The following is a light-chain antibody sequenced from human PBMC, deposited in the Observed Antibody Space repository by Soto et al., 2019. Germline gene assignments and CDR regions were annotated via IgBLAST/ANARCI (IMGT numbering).Light chain of an antibody. Sequence: QSALTQPRSVSGSPGQSVTISCSAPKYVSWYQQHPGKAPKVIIYDVNARPSGVPDRFSGSKSGNTASLTITGLQPEDEADYYCCSYAGTSDAVFGGGTKLTVL. V-gene: IGLV2-11*01. CDR2: DVN. CDR3: CSYAGTSDAV. CDR1: APKY. J-gene: IGLJ3*02.